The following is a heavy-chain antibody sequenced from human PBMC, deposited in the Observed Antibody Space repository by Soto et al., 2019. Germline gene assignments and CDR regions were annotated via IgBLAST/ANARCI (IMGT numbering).Heavy chain of an antibody. Sequence: QVQLVQSGAEEKKPGASVKVSCKASGYTFTTYAIHWVRQAPGQRLEWMGWINAGNGNTRYSQKFQGRVTITRDTSASTAYMERSSLRSEDTDVYYCARGRYCSGGTCYGMDVWGQGTTVTVSS. CDR3: ARGRYCSGGTCYGMDV. CDR2: INAGNGNT. J-gene: IGHJ6*02. D-gene: IGHD2-15*01. CDR1: GYTFTTYA. V-gene: IGHV1-3*05.